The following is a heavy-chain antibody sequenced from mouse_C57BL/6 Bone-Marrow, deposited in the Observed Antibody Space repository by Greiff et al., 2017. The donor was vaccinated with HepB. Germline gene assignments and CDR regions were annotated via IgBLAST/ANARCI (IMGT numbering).Heavy chain of an antibody. CDR1: GYTFTSYW. V-gene: IGHV1-50*01. Sequence: QVQLKQPGAELVKPGASVKLSCKASGYTFTSYWMQWVKQRPGQGLEWIGEIDPSDSYTNYNQKFKGKATLTVDTSSSTAYMQLSSLTSEDSAVYYCARDSLAMDYWGQGTSVTVSS. J-gene: IGHJ4*01. CDR2: IDPSDSYT. D-gene: IGHD3-2*01. CDR3: ARDSLAMDY.